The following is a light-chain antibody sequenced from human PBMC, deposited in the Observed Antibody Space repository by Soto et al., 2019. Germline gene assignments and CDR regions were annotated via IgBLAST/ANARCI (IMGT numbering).Light chain of an antibody. V-gene: IGLV2-14*03. CDR2: DVN. CDR3: SSYRSGDTLV. CDR1: SSDVSGYNF. J-gene: IGLJ1*01. Sequence: QSALTQPASVSGSPGQSITISCTGTSSDVSGYNFVSWYQHHPGKAPKLMIYDVNNRPSGVSNRFSGSKSGNTASLTISGLQAEDEADYYCSSYRSGDTLVFGTGTKVT.